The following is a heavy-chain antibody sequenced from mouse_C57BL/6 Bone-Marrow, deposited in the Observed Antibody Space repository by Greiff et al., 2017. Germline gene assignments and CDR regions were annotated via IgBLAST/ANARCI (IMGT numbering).Heavy chain of an antibody. CDR1: GFTFSDYY. Sequence: EVKLVESGGGLVQPGGSLKLSCAASGFTFSDYYMYWVRQTPEKRLEWVAYISNGGGSTYYPDTVKGRFTLSRDNAKNTLYLQMSRLKSEDTAMNYCAREGVGMSDGNYYAMDYWGQGTSVTVSS. V-gene: IGHV5-12*01. D-gene: IGHD1-2*01. J-gene: IGHJ4*01. CDR3: AREGVGMSDGNYYAMDY. CDR2: ISNGGGST.